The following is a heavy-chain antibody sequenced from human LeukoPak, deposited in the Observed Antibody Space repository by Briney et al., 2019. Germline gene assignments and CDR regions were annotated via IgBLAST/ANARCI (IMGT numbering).Heavy chain of an antibody. D-gene: IGHD4-23*01. Sequence: KTGGSLRLSCAASGFTFSDYSMNWVRQAPGKGLEWVSAIIKSGSHIYYADSVKGRFTISRDNANNSLYLQMTGLRDEDTAVYYCARGRGGDNSNWFDPWGPGTLVTVSS. CDR1: GFTFSDYS. CDR2: IIKSGSHI. J-gene: IGHJ5*02. V-gene: IGHV3-21*01. CDR3: ARGRGGDNSNWFDP.